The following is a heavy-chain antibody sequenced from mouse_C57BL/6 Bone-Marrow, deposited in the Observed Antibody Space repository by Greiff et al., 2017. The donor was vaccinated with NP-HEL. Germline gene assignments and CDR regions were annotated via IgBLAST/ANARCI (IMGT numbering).Heavy chain of an antibody. CDR2: IDPSASYT. D-gene: IGHD1-1*01. V-gene: IGHV1-69*01. CDR3: ARGVLPAFDY. CDR1: GYTFTSSW. Sequence: QVQLQQPGAELVMPGASVKLSCKASGYTFTSSWMHWVKQRPGQGLEWIGEIDPSASYTNYNPKFKGKSTLTVDKSSSTAYMQLSSLTSEDSAVYYCARGVLPAFDYWGQGTTLTVSS. J-gene: IGHJ2*01.